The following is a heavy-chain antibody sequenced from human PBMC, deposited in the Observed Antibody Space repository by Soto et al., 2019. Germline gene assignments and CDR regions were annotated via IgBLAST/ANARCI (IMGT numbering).Heavy chain of an antibody. J-gene: IGHJ4*02. V-gene: IGHV3-23*01. CDR3: ARQDYSTTWYLKY. D-gene: IGHD6-13*01. Sequence: EVQLLESGGGVVQPGGSLRLSCAASGFTFSAYALSGVRQVPGKGLEWVLVIGGSGGAPYYADSVKGRFTISRDNSKNTLYLQMNSLRAEDTAVYYCARQDYSTTWYLKYWGQGTLVTVSS. CDR1: GFTFSAYA. CDR2: IGGSGGAP.